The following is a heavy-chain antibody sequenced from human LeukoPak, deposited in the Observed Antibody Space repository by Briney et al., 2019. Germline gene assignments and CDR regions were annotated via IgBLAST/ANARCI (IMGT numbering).Heavy chain of an antibody. V-gene: IGHV3-74*01. J-gene: IGHJ5*02. CDR1: GFTFSSYW. CDR2: INSDGSST. CDR3: AREVYSYYDSSGSPRGWFDP. D-gene: IGHD3-22*01. Sequence: GGSLRLSCAASGFTFSSYWMHWVRQAPGKGLVWVSRINSDGSSTSYADSVKGRFTISRDNAKNTLYLQMNSLRAEDTAVYYCAREVYSYYDSSGSPRGWFDPWGQGTLVTVSS.